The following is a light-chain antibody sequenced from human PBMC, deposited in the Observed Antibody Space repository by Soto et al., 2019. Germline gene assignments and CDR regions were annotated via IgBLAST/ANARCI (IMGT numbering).Light chain of an antibody. J-gene: IGLJ2*01. CDR2: SNN. CDR1: SSNIGSNT. CDR3: AAWADSLNGVV. V-gene: IGLV1-44*01. Sequence: QSALTKPPSASGTHGQRVTISCSGSSSNIGSNTVNWYQQLPGTAPKLLIYSNNQRPSGVPDRFSGSKSGTSASLAISGLQSEDEADYYCAAWADSLNGVVFGGGTKLTVL.